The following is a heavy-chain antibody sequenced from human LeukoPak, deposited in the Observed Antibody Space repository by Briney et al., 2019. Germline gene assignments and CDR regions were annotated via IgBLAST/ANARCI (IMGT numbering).Heavy chain of an antibody. V-gene: IGHV4-34*01. CDR2: INHSGST. Sequence: SETLSLTCAVYGGSFSGYYWSWIRQPPGKGLEWIGEINHSGSTNYNPSLKSRVTISVDTSKNQFSLKLSSVTAADTAVYYCARWSRGGNWFDPWGQGTLVTVSS. CDR1: GGSFSGYY. J-gene: IGHJ5*02. CDR3: ARWSRGGNWFDP.